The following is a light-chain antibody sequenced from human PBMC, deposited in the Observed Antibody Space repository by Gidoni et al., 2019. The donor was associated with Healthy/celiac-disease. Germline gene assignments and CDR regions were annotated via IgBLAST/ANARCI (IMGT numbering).Light chain of an antibody. V-gene: IGKV3-11*01. CDR2: DAS. CDR1: QSVSSY. CDR3: QQRSNWPPTWT. J-gene: IGKJ1*01. Sequence: EIVLTQSPATLSLSPGVRATLSCRASQSVSSYLAWYQQKPGQAPRLLIYDASNRATGIPARFSGSGSGTDFTLTSSSLEPEDFAVYYCQQRSNWPPTWTFXXXTKVEIK.